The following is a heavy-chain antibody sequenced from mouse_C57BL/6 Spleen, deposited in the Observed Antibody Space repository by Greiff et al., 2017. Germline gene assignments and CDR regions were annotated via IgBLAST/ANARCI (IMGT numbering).Heavy chain of an antibody. Sequence: QVQLQQPGAELVKPGASVKLSCKASGYTFTSYWMHWVKQRPGQGLEWIGMIHPNSGSTNYNEKFKSKATLTVDKSSSTAYMQLSSLTSEDSAVYYCARFLYYSSEDYAMDYWGQGTSVTVSS. CDR1: GYTFTSYW. J-gene: IGHJ4*01. CDR3: ARFLYYSSEDYAMDY. V-gene: IGHV1-64*01. CDR2: IHPNSGST. D-gene: IGHD1-1*01.